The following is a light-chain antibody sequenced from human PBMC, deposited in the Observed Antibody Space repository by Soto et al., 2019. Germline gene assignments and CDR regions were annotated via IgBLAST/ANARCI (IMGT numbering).Light chain of an antibody. CDR3: QQYSDWALT. CDR1: QSVSSK. Sequence: EIVMTHSPATLSVSPGERATLSCRASQSVSSKLAWYKQKPGQAPRLLIYGASTRATDIPTRFSGSGSGTEFTLTISTLQYEDFAVYYCQQYSDWALTFGGGTQVEIK. V-gene: IGKV3-15*01. J-gene: IGKJ4*01. CDR2: GAS.